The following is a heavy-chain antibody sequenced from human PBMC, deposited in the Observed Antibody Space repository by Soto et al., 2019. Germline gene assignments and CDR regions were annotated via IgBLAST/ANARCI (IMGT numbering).Heavy chain of an antibody. V-gene: IGHV1-69*13. CDR2: IIPIFGTA. D-gene: IGHD6-6*01. CDR3: ARENHSSSGYYYYGMDV. CDR1: GGTFSSYA. Sequence: GASVKVSCKASGGTFSSYAISWVRQAPGQGLEWMGGIIPIFGTANYAQKFQGRVTITADESTSTVYMELSSLRSEDTAVYYCARENHSSSGYYYYGMDVWGQGTTVTVSS. J-gene: IGHJ6*02.